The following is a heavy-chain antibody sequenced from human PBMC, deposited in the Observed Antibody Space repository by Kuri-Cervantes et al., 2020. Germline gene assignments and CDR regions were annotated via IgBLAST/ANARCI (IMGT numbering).Heavy chain of an antibody. D-gene: IGHD7-27*01. CDR1: GFTFSSYA. V-gene: IGHV3-23*01. J-gene: IGHJ6*02. CDR3: AKKGLWGHYYYYGLDV. Sequence: GGSLRLSCAASGFTFSSYAMSWVRQAPGKGLEWVSAISGSGGSTYYADSVKGRFTISRDNSKNTLYQQMNSLRAEDTAVYYCAKKGLWGHYYYYGLDVWGQGTTVTVSS. CDR2: ISGSGGST.